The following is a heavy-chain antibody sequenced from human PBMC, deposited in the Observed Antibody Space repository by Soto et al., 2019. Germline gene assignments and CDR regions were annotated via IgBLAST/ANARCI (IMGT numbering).Heavy chain of an antibody. Sequence: SETLSLTCTVSGGSISSYYWSWIRHPPGKGLEWIGYIYYSGSTNYNPSLKSRVTISVDTSKNQFSLKLSSVTAADTAVYYCARGRGYCSSTSCYKSYNWFDPWGQGTLVTVSS. CDR2: IYYSGST. D-gene: IGHD2-2*01. V-gene: IGHV4-59*01. CDR1: GGSISSYY. CDR3: ARGRGYCSSTSCYKSYNWFDP. J-gene: IGHJ5*02.